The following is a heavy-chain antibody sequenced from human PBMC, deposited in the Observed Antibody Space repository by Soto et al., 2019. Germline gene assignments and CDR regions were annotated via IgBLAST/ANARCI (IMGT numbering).Heavy chain of an antibody. D-gene: IGHD5-12*01. CDR2: ISGAGGST. CDR3: ARRSDSGWLYY. J-gene: IGHJ4*02. CDR1: GFTFSDYA. Sequence: GGSLRLSCPPPGFTFSDYAMSWVRQAPGKGLEWVSSISGAGGSTYYADSVNGRFTISRDNSNDTLYLQMNSLRSDDTAVYYCARRSDSGWLYYWGQGTLVTVSS. V-gene: IGHV3-23*01.